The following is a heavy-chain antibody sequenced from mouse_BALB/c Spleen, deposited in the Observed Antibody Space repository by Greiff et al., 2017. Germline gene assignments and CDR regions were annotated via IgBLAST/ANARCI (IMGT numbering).Heavy chain of an antibody. CDR1: GYTFTSYW. V-gene: IGHV1-87*01. D-gene: IGHD2-10*02. CDR3: APYGNYWFAY. Sequence: VKLLESGAELARPGASVKLSCKASGYTFTSYWMQWVKQRPGQGLEWIGAIYPGDGDTRYTQKFKGKATLTADKSSSTAYMQLSSLASEDSAVYYCAPYGNYWFAYWGQGTLVTVSA. CDR2: IYPGDGDT. J-gene: IGHJ3*01.